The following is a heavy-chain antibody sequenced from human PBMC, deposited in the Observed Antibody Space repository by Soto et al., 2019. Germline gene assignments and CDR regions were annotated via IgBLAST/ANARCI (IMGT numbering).Heavy chain of an antibody. CDR1: GFTFSTYA. CDR3: AKDKGGRYCSRTSCLYSFDY. D-gene: IGHD2-2*01. Sequence: EVQLLESGGGLVQPGGSLRLSCTASGFTFSTYAMSWVGQAPGKGLEWVSTISDSGSTYYADSVKGRFTISRDNSKNTLYLEMNSLRAEETAVYYCAKDKGGRYCSRTSCLYSFDYWGQGTLVTVSS. J-gene: IGHJ4*02. CDR2: ISDSGST. V-gene: IGHV3-23*01.